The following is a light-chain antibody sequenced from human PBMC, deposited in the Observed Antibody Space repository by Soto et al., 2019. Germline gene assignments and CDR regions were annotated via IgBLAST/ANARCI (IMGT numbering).Light chain of an antibody. V-gene: IGKV3-20*01. J-gene: IGKJ1*01. Sequence: EIVLTQSPGTLSLSPGERATLSCRASQSVSSSYLAWYQQKPGQAPRLLIYGASSRATGIPDRFSGSGSGTDFSLTISRLEPEGFGVYYCRQYGGSPTWTFGQGTKVEIK. CDR3: RQYGGSPTWT. CDR1: QSVSSSY. CDR2: GAS.